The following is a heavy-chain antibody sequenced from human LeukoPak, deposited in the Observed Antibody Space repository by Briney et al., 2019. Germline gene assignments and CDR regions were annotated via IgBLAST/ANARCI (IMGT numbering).Heavy chain of an antibody. CDR1: GYTFTSYG. CDR3: ARPNYPGGSGSYGGTNWFDP. Sequence: GASVKVSCKASGYTFTSYGISWVRQAPGQGLEWMGWISGYNGNINYAQKLQGRVTMTTDTSTSTAYMELRSLRSDDTAVYYCARPNYPGGSGSYGGTNWFDPWGQGTLVTVSS. D-gene: IGHD3-10*01. J-gene: IGHJ5*02. CDR2: ISGYNGNI. V-gene: IGHV1-18*01.